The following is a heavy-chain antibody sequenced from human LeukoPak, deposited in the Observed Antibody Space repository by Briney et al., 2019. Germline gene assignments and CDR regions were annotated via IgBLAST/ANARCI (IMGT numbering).Heavy chain of an antibody. D-gene: IGHD1-26*01. CDR1: GFTFSSYG. V-gene: IGHV3-30*03. J-gene: IGHJ4*02. Sequence: GRSLRLSCAASGFTFSSYGMHWVRQAPGKGLEWVAVISYDGSNKYYADSVKGRFTISRDRSKNTLFLQMNSLRGEDTAVYYCARDSTDGVIPRELHPPFDYWGQGALVTVSS. CDR2: ISYDGSNK. CDR3: ARDSTDGVIPRELHPPFDY.